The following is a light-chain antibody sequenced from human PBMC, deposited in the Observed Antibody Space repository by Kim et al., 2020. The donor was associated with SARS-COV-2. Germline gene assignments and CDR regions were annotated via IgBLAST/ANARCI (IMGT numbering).Light chain of an antibody. Sequence: PGQRVTISCTGSSSNIGAGYNVHWYQHLPGTAPKLLIYNNNNRPSGVPDRFSGSKSGTSASLAITGLQAEDEADYYCQSYDSSHWVFGGGTKLTVL. J-gene: IGLJ3*02. CDR2: NNN. V-gene: IGLV1-40*01. CDR1: SSNIGAGYN. CDR3: QSYDSSHWV.